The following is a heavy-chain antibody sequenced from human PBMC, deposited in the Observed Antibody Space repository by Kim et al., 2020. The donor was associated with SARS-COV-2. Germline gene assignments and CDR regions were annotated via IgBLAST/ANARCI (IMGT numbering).Heavy chain of an antibody. J-gene: IGHJ4*02. CDR2: ISAYNGNT. D-gene: IGHD4-17*01. CDR1: GYTFTSYG. CDR3: AREGTTVVTPVNDY. V-gene: IGHV1-18*04. Sequence: ASVKVCKASGYTFTSYGISWVRQAPGQGLEWMGWISAYNGNTNYAQKLQGRVTMTTDTSTSTAYMELRSLRSDDTAVYYCAREGTTVVTPVNDYWGQGTL.